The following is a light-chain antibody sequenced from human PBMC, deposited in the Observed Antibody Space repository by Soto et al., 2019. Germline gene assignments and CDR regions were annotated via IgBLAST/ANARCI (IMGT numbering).Light chain of an antibody. CDR2: EGI. J-gene: IGLJ1*01. Sequence: QSALTQAAAVSGCPGQSITISCTGTSSDIGTYNLVSWYQHYPGKAPKLMIYEGIKRPSGVSNRFSGSKSGNTAFLTISGLQAEDEADYYCCSYAGSGTDNYVFGSGTKVTVL. CDR3: CSYAGSGTDNYV. CDR1: SSDIGTYNL. V-gene: IGLV2-23*01.